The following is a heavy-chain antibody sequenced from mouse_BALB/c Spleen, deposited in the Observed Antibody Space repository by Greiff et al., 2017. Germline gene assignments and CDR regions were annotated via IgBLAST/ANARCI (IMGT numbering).Heavy chain of an antibody. CDR3: ARGRDYDAY. CDR1: GFTFSSYA. CDR2: ISSGGST. J-gene: IGHJ3*01. Sequence: EVHLVESGGGLVKPGGSLKLSCAASGFTFSSYAMSWVRQTPEKRLEWVASISSGGSTYYPDSVKGRFTISRDNARNILYLQMSSLRSEDTAMYYCARGRDYDAYWGQGTLVTVSA. V-gene: IGHV5-6-5*01. D-gene: IGHD2-4*01.